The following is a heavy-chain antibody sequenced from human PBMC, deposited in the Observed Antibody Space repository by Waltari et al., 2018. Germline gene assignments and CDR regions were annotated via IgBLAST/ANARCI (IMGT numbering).Heavy chain of an antibody. CDR3: ARLGFSYGSIDY. J-gene: IGHJ4*02. CDR1: GGPITTNSHY. CDR2: ICYGGST. V-gene: IGHV4-39*01. D-gene: IGHD5-18*01. Sequence: QLQLQESGPGLVKPSETLSLTCSVSGGPITTNSHYWGWIRQPPGKGLEWIGSICYGGSTYSTPSLRSPSLKSRVSISVDMSKKQFSLRLSSVTAEDTAVYYCARLGFSYGSIDYWGQGTLVTVSS.